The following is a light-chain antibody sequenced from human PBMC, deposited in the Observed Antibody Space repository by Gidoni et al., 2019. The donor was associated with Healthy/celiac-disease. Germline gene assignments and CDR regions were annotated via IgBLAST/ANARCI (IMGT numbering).Light chain of an antibody. CDR2: GAS. CDR1: QRVSSN. V-gene: IGKV3-15*01. CDR3: QQYNNWPPLT. J-gene: IGKJ4*01. Sequence: EIVITQSPATLSVSPGERATLSCRASQRVSSNLPWYQQKPGQAPRLLIYGASTRATGIPARFSGSGSGTEFTLTISSLQSEDFAVYYCQQYNNWPPLTFGGGTKVEIK.